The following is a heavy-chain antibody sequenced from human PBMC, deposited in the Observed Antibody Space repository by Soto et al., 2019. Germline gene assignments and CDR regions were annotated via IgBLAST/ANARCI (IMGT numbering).Heavy chain of an antibody. Sequence: ASVKVSCKASGGTFSSYAISWVRQAPGQGLEWMGGIIPILGTANYAQKFQGRVTITADESTSTAYMELSSLRSEDTAVYYCARVGIAVAGTYYYYFGMDVWGQGTTVTVSS. V-gene: IGHV1-69*13. J-gene: IGHJ6*02. D-gene: IGHD6-19*01. CDR3: ARVGIAVAGTYYYYFGMDV. CDR2: IIPILGTA. CDR1: GGTFSSYA.